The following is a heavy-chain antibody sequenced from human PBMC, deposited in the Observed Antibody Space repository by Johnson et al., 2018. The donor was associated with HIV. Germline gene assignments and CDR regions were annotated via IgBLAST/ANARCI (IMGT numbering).Heavy chain of an antibody. CDR2: IDPDGKDD. D-gene: IGHD3-10*02. Sequence: EQLVESGGGSVHPGESLRLSCTTSGFSFYNYWMSWVRQAPGKGLEWVANIDPDGKDDYYVDSLEGRFTISRDNAKSSLFLQMDNLRSEDTAVYYCTTHYVLGGLIAFDIWGQGTMVTVSS. V-gene: IGHV3-7*05. CDR3: TTHYVLGGLIAFDI. J-gene: IGHJ3*02. CDR1: GFSFYNYW.